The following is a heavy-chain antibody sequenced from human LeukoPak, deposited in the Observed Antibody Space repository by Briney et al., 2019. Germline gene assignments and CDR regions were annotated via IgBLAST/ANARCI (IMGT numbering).Heavy chain of an antibody. V-gene: IGHV4-39*07. CDR3: ARDPGRFLEWDYFDY. Sequence: SETLSLTCTVSGGSISSSSYYWGWIRQPPGKGLEWIGSIYYSGSTYYNPSLKIRVTISVDTSENQFSLKLSSVTAADTALYYCARDPGRFLEWDYFDYWGQGTLVTVSS. D-gene: IGHD3-3*01. CDR1: GGSISSSSYY. J-gene: IGHJ4*02. CDR2: IYYSGST.